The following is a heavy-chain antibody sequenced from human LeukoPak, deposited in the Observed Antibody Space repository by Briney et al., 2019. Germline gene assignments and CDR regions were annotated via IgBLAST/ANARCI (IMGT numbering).Heavy chain of an antibody. CDR3: ASSLYNWNDHDAFDI. J-gene: IGHJ3*02. CDR1: GYTFTSYG. D-gene: IGHD1-20*01. Sequence: ASVKVSCKASGYTFTSYGISWVRQAPGQGLEWMGWISAYNGNTNYAQKLQGRVTMTTDTSTSTAYMELSSLRSEDTAVYYCASSLYNWNDHDAFDIWGQGTMVTVSS. CDR2: ISAYNGNT. V-gene: IGHV1-18*01.